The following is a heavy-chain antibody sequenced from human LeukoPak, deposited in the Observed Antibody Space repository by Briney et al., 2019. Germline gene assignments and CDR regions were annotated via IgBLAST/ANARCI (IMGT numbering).Heavy chain of an antibody. V-gene: IGHV4-34*01. CDR2: INHRGST. Sequence: SETLSLTCAVYGGSFSGYYWSWIRQPPGKGLEWIGEINHRGSTNYNPSLKRRVTISVDTSKNQFSLKLSSVTAADTAVYYCARMAYYYGSGSYFLDYWGQGTLVTVSS. J-gene: IGHJ4*02. CDR1: GGSFSGYY. D-gene: IGHD3-10*01. CDR3: ARMAYYYGSGSYFLDY.